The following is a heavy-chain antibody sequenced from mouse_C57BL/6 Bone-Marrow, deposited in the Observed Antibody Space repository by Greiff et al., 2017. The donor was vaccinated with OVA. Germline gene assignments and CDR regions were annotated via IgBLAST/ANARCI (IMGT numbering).Heavy chain of an antibody. D-gene: IGHD4-1*01. Sequence: EVQVVESGGGLVQSGRSLRLSCATSGFTFSDFYMEWVRQAPGKGLEWIAASRNKANDYTTEYSASVKGRFIVSRDTSQSILYLQMNALRAEDTAIYYCARDETGTGGFDYWGQGTTLTVSS. CDR3: ARDETGTGGFDY. CDR2: SRNKANDYTT. V-gene: IGHV7-1*01. J-gene: IGHJ2*01. CDR1: GFTFSDFY.